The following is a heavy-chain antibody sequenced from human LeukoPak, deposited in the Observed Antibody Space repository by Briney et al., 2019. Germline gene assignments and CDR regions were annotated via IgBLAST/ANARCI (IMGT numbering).Heavy chain of an antibody. V-gene: IGHV3-21*01. CDR3: ARDREGDYIWGSYRPDWFDP. CDR1: GFTFSSYT. J-gene: IGHJ5*02. Sequence: PGGPLRLSCAASGFTFSSYTMNWVRQAPGKGLEWVSSISSSSYIYYADSVKGRFTISRDNAKNSLYLQMNSLRAEDTAVYYCARDREGDYIWGSYRPDWFDPWGQGTLVTVSS. CDR2: ISSSSYI. D-gene: IGHD3-16*02.